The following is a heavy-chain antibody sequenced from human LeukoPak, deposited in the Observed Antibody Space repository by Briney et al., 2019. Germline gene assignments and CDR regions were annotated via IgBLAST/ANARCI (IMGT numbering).Heavy chain of an antibody. CDR1: GYSFTSYW. J-gene: IGHJ4*02. CDR2: IYPGDSDT. CDR3: AKSVATVQWGFDY. D-gene: IGHD2-21*02. Sequence: GESLQISCKGSGYSFTSYWIGWVRQMPGKGLEWMGIIYPGDSDTRYSPSFQGQVTISADKSISTAYLQWSSLKASDTAMYYCAKSVATVQWGFDYWGQGTLATVSS. V-gene: IGHV5-51*01.